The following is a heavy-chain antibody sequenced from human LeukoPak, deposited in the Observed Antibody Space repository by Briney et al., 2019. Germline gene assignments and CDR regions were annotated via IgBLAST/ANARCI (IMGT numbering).Heavy chain of an antibody. Sequence: SETLSLTCTVSGGSISSGGYYWSWIRQPPGKGLEWIGYIYHSGSTYYNPSLKSRVTISVDRSKNQFSLKLSSVAAADTAVYYCARSIVGAAYFDYWGQGTLVTVSS. CDR1: GGSISSGGYY. D-gene: IGHD1-26*01. V-gene: IGHV4-30-2*01. CDR2: IYHSGST. CDR3: ARSIVGAAYFDY. J-gene: IGHJ4*02.